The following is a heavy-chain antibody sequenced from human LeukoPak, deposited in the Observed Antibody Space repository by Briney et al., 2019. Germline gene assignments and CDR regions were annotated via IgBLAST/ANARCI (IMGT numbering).Heavy chain of an antibody. Sequence: ASVKVSCKASGYTFTGYYMHWVRQAPGQGLEWMGWINPNSGGTNYAQKFQGRVTMARDTSISTAYMELSRLRSDDTAVYYCARLSGEVLRYFDWLGTKSRDYYYMDVWGKGTTVTISS. CDR2: INPNSGGT. CDR1: GYTFTGYY. J-gene: IGHJ6*03. D-gene: IGHD3-9*01. CDR3: ARLSGEVLRYFDWLGTKSRDYYYMDV. V-gene: IGHV1-2*02.